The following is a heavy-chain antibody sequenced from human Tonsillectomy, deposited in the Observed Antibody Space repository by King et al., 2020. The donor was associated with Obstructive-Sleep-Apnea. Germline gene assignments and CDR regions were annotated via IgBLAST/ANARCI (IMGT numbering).Heavy chain of an antibody. CDR1: GVSISSTSYY. Sequence: QLQESGPGLVKPSETLSLTCSVSGVSISSTSYYWGWIRQPPGKGLEWIGNIYNSGTTHYNPSLKSRVTISVDTSKTQFSLKLSSVTVADTAVYYCARDANSRFVHYSDSWGLGTLVTVSS. CDR2: IYNSGTT. V-gene: IGHV4-39*07. CDR3: ARDANSRFVHYSDS. D-gene: IGHD3-10*01. J-gene: IGHJ5*01.